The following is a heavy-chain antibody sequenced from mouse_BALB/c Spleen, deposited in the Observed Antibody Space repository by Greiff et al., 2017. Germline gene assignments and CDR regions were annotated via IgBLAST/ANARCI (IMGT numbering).Heavy chain of an antibody. J-gene: IGHJ3*01. CDR3: TRYEVDGLLQGAY. V-gene: IGHV1-77*01. D-gene: IGHD2-14*01. CDR1: GYTSTDYV. Sequence: VQLQQSGPELVKPGASVKMSCKASGYTSTDYVISWVKQRTGQGLEWIGEIYPGSGSTYYNEKFKGKATLTADKSSNTAYMQLSSLTSEDSAVYYCTRYEVDGLLQGAYWGQGTLVTVSA. CDR2: IYPGSGST.